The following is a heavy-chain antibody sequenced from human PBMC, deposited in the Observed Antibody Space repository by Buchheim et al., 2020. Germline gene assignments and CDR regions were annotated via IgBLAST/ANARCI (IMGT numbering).Heavy chain of an antibody. CDR2: ISSLSSKR. CDR3: ARDLTGGHNYVTDQ. CDR1: GFTFIDYY. V-gene: IGHV3-11*06. Sequence: QVQLVESGGGVVQPGRSLRLSCAASGFTFIDYYMSWVRQAPGKGLEWVAYISSLSSKRNYADSVKGRFTVSRDDAKNSLYLEMSSLRAEDTAVYYCARDLTGGHNYVTDQWGQGAL. D-gene: IGHD5-18*01. J-gene: IGHJ5*02.